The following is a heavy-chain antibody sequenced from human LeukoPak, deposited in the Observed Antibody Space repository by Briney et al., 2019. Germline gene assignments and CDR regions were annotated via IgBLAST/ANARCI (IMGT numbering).Heavy chain of an antibody. V-gene: IGHV4-39*01. CDR2: IYYSGTT. CDR1: GGSISSSSYY. D-gene: IGHD3-3*01. J-gene: IGHJ4*02. Sequence: SETLSLTCTVSGGSISSSSYYWGWIRQPPGKGLEWIGTIYYSGTTYYNSSLKSRVTISADTSKKHFSLRLSSVTAADTAVYYCARLWSGDYYFAYWGQGTLSPSPQ. CDR3: ARLWSGDYYFAY.